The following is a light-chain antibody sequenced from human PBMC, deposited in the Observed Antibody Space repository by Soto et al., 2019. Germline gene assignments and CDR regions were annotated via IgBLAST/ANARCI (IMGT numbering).Light chain of an antibody. CDR3: QHHSLYAPWT. J-gene: IGKJ1*01. Sequence: DIPMTQSPSSLSVSVGDRVTITCRTSQNINAWLAWYQQRPGQAPKLLIYDASTVQSGVPSRFSGSGSGTAFTLTISSLQPDDSATYYCQHHSLYAPWTFGQGTKVEIK. V-gene: IGKV1-5*01. CDR2: DAS. CDR1: QNINAW.